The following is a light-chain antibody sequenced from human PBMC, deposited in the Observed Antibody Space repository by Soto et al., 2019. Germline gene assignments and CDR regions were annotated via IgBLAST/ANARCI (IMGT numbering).Light chain of an antibody. CDR3: QSYDTDRRGGSV. V-gene: IGLV1-40*01. Sequence: QSALTQSPSVSGAPGQSVSISCTGTSSNIGAGFDVHWYQQVPATAPKLLIYGNNNRPSGVPDRFSGSKSGTSASLAITGLQAEDEADYYCQSYDTDRRGGSVFGTGTKLTVL. J-gene: IGLJ1*01. CDR1: SSNIGAGFD. CDR2: GNN.